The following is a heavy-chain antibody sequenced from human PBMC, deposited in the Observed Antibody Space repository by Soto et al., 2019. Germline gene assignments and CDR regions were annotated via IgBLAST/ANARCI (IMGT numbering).Heavy chain of an antibody. J-gene: IGHJ6*03. CDR1: GLTFSSYA. Sequence: GGSLRLSCAASGLTFSSYAMSWVRQAPGKELEWVSGISGSVCSTFYADSVKGRFTISRDNSKNTLYLQMNSLRAEDTAVYYCAKPVYYYYYYMDVWGKGTTVTVSS. CDR3: AKPVYYYYYYMDV. V-gene: IGHV3-23*01. CDR2: ISGSVCST.